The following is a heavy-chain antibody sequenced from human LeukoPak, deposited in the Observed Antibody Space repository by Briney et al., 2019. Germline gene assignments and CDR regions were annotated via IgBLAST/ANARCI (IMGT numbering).Heavy chain of an antibody. D-gene: IGHD2-8*02. CDR3: ARAPGSCTGGACSSGY. CDR2: ISSTASTI. CDR1: GFTFSGYS. Sequence: GRSLRLSCAASGFTFSGYSMNWVRQAPGKGLEWVSYISSTASTIYYADSVKGRFTISGDNAKNSLYLQMNSLRDEDTAVYYCARAPGSCTGGACSSGYWGQGTLVTVSS. V-gene: IGHV3-48*02. J-gene: IGHJ4*02.